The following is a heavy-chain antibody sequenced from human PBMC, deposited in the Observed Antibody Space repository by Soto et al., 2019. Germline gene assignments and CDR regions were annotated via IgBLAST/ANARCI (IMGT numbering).Heavy chain of an antibody. CDR1: GFTFSNAW. J-gene: IGHJ4*01. Sequence: SLRLSCAASGFTFSNAWINWVRQAPGKGLEWVGRIKSKTDGGTTDFAAPVKGRFAISRDDSKDMVYLQMNSLKTEDTGIYYFTTDSYSTMKVVLFDYWGNGTLVTVSP. D-gene: IGHD6-13*01. CDR2: IKSKTDGGTT. V-gene: IGHV3-15*07. CDR3: TTDSYSTMKVVLFDY.